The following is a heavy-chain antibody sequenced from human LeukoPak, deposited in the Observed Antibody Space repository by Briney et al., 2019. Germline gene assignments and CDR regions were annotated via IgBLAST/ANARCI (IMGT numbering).Heavy chain of an antibody. J-gene: IGHJ6*03. CDR1: GYGFTSYW. V-gene: IGHV5-51*01. CDR3: ARGGSDWGYYYYYMDV. Sequence: GESLKISCKGSGYGFTSYWIGWVRQMPGKGLEWMGIIYPGDSDTRYSPSFQGQVTISADKSISTAYLQWSNLKASDTAMYYCARGGSDWGYYYYYMDVWGKGTTVTVSS. D-gene: IGHD3/OR15-3a*01. CDR2: IYPGDSDT.